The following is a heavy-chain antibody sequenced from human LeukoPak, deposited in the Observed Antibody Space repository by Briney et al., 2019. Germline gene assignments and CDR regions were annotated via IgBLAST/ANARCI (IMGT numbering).Heavy chain of an antibody. V-gene: IGHV4-61*01. J-gene: IGHJ5*02. D-gene: IGHD5-24*01. CDR2: IHYSGST. Sequence: SETLSLTCTVSGGSISGATHHWSWIRQPPGKGLECIGYIHYSGSTKYNPSLRSRVTISVDTSKNQFSLRLTSVTAADTAVYYCARIEVEGLRFDPWGQGTLVTVSS. CDR3: ARIEVEGLRFDP. CDR1: GGSISGATHH.